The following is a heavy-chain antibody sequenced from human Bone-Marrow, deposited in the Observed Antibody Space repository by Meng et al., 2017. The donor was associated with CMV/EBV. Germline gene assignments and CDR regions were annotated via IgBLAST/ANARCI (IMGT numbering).Heavy chain of an antibody. D-gene: IGHD6-6*01. J-gene: IGHJ5*02. V-gene: IGHV3-21*01. Sequence: GESLKISCAASGFTFSSYSMNWVRQAPGKGLEWVSSISSSSSYIYYADSVKGRFTISRDNAKNSLYLQMNRLSAEDTAVYYCARAEAAARHWFDPWGQGTLVTVSS. CDR3: ARAEAAARHWFDP. CDR2: ISSSSSYI. CDR1: GFTFSSYS.